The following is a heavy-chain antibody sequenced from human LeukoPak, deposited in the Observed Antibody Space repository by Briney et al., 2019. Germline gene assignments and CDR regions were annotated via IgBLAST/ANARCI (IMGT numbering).Heavy chain of an antibody. Sequence: SETLSLTCTVSGGSISSSSYYWGWIRQPPGKGLEWIGSIYYSGSTYYNPSLKSRVTISVDTSKNQFSLKLSSVTAADTAVYYCARDGSSWGNDYWGQGTLVTVSS. CDR1: GGSISSSSYY. CDR3: ARDGSSWGNDY. V-gene: IGHV4-39*07. J-gene: IGHJ4*02. D-gene: IGHD6-13*01. CDR2: IYYSGST.